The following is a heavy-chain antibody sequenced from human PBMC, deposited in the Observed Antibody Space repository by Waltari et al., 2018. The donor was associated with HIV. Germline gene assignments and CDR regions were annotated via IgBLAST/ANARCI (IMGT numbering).Heavy chain of an antibody. J-gene: IGHJ6*02. Sequence: EVQLVESGGGLIQPGGSLRLSCAASGFTVSSHYMSWVRPAPGKGVEWVLVIYGGGSTYYADPVKGRFTSSRDNSKNTLYLQMNSLRAEDTAVYYCARVGVITTYYYYGMDVWGQGTTVTVSS. CDR3: ARVGVITTYYYYGMDV. D-gene: IGHD3-10*01. CDR2: IYGGGST. CDR1: GFTVSSHY. V-gene: IGHV3-53*01.